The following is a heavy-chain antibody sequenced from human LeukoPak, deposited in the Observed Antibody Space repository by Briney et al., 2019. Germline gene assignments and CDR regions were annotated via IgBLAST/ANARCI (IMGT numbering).Heavy chain of an antibody. D-gene: IGHD3-10*01. V-gene: IGHV1-69*05. CDR2: IIPIFGTA. CDR1: GGTFSSYA. CDR3: ARGSLWFGELLLDY. Sequence: ASVKVSCKASGGTFSSYAISWVRQAPGQGLEWMGRIIPIFGTANYAQKFQGRVTITTDESTSTAYMELSSLRSEDTAVYYCARGSLWFGELLLDYRGQGTLVTVSS. J-gene: IGHJ4*02.